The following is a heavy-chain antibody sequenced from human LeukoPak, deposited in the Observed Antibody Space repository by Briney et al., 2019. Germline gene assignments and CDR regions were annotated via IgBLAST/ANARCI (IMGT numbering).Heavy chain of an antibody. J-gene: IGHJ4*02. V-gene: IGHV1-46*01. D-gene: IGHD3-9*01. CDR1: GYTFTSYY. Sequence: GASVKVSCKASGYTFTSYYMHWVRQAPGQGLEWMGIINPSGGSTSYAQKFQGRVTMTGDTSTSTVYMELSSLRSEDTAVYYCARDPGGYDILTGYYPDYWGQGTLVTVSS. CDR3: ARDPGGYDILTGYYPDY. CDR2: INPSGGST.